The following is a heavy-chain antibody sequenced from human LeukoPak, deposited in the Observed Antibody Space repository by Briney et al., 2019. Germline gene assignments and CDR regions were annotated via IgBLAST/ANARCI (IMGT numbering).Heavy chain of an antibody. Sequence: PGGSLRLSCEASGFTFSIYTMNWVRQAPGKGLEWVSYISSSSGTIYYADSVKGRLTISRDNAKNSLYLQMNSLRPEDTAVYYCARVASYGMDVWGQGTTVTVSS. V-gene: IGHV3-48*01. CDR3: ARVASYGMDV. CDR1: GFTFSIYT. J-gene: IGHJ6*02. CDR2: ISSSSGTI.